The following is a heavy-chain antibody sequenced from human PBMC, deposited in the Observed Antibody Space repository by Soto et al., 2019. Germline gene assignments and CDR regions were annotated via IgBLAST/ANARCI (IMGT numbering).Heavy chain of an antibody. D-gene: IGHD6-19*01. CDR3: AKVVAVAGDLDY. CDR2: ISSDGKTK. Sequence: QVRLVESGGGVVQPGRSLRLSCVASGCTFRRFGIHWVRQAPGKGLERVGVISSDGKTKYYADSVNGRFTISRDNSKNMLYLQMDSLRPEDTAVYDCAKVVAVAGDLDYLGPGTLVAVSS. CDR1: GCTFRRFG. V-gene: IGHV3-30*18. J-gene: IGHJ4*01.